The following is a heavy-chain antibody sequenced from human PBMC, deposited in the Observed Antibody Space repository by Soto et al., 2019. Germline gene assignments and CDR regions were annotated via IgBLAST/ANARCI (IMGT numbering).Heavy chain of an antibody. J-gene: IGHJ4*02. CDR3: EREEGEDRTSFG. Sequence: QVQLLESGGGVVQPGRSLRLSSAASGFTFSSYAMHWVRQAPGKGLEWVAVISYDGSNKYYADSVKGRVTISRDNSKRSLYLKMNSPRAQDTAGYYSEREEGEDRTSFGWGQATLVTVSS. CDR2: ISYDGSNK. D-gene: IGHD3-16*01. CDR1: GFTFSSYA. V-gene: IGHV3-30-3*01.